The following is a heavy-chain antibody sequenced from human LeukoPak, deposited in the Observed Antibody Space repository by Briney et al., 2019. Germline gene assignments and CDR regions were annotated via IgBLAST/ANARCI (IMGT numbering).Heavy chain of an antibody. CDR2: INHSGST. Sequence: SETLSLTCAVYGGSFSGYYWSWIRQPPGKGLEWIGEINHSGSTNYNPSLKSRVTISVDTSKNQFSLKLSSVTAADTAVYYCARGNDAHSSGWPIDYWGQGTLVTVSS. CDR3: ARGNDAHSSGWPIDY. D-gene: IGHD6-19*01. V-gene: IGHV4-34*01. CDR1: GGSFSGYY. J-gene: IGHJ4*02.